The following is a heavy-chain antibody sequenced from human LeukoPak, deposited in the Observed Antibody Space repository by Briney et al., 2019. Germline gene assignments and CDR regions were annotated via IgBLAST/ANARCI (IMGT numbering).Heavy chain of an antibody. CDR2: IYYSGST. D-gene: IGHD3-22*01. CDR1: GGSISSSSYY. J-gene: IGHJ4*02. V-gene: IGHV4-39*01. CDR3: ARLYDSSGYYYLDY. Sequence: KPSETLSLTCTVSGGSISSSSYYWGWIRQPPGKGLEWIGSIYYSGSTYYNPSLKSRVTMSVDTSKNQFSLKLSSVPAADTAVYYCARLYDSSGYYYLDYWGQGTLVTVSS.